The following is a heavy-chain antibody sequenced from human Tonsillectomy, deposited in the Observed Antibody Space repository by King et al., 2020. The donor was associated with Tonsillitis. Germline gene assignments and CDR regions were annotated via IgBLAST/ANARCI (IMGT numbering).Heavy chain of an antibody. Sequence: VQLVESGGGLVQPGGSLRLSCAASGFTFSSYAMSWVRQAPGKGLEWVSAISGSGGSTYYADSVKCRFTISRDNSKNTLYLQMNSLRAEDTAVYYCAKMILWWWKLSGGGAFDIWGQGTMVTVSS. D-gene: IGHD2-21*01. CDR1: GFTFSSYA. CDR3: AKMILWWWKLSGGGAFDI. CDR2: ISGSGGST. J-gene: IGHJ3*02. V-gene: IGHV3-23*04.